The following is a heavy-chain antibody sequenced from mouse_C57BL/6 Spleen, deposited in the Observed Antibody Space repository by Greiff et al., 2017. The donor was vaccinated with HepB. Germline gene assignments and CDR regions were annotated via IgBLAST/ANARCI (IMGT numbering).Heavy chain of an antibody. V-gene: IGHV3-6*01. CDR1: GYSITSGYY. Sequence: VQLKESGPGLVKPSQSLSLSCSVSGYSITSGYYWNWIRQFPENKLEWMGYISYDGSNNYNPSLKNRNSITRDTSKTQFFLKLNSLTTEDTATYYCARGAYYSNYGYFEGWGTGTTVTVSS. CDR2: ISYDGSN. D-gene: IGHD2-5*01. CDR3: ARGAYYSNYGYFEG. J-gene: IGHJ1*03.